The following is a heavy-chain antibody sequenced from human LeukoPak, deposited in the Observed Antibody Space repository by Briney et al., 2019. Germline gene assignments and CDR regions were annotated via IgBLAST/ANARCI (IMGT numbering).Heavy chain of an antibody. V-gene: IGHV4-59*01. CDR2: IYNSGST. D-gene: IGHD2-2*01. Sequence: SEALSLTCNVSGSSMSSNYWSWIRQPPGKGLEWIGYIYNSGSTNYNPSLKSRVTISVDTSKNQFSLKLSPVTAADKAVYYCARGGRIVVVPAAMRSASYYYGMDVWGQGTTVTVSS. CDR1: GSSMSSNY. CDR3: ARGGRIVVVPAAMRSASYYYGMDV. J-gene: IGHJ6*02.